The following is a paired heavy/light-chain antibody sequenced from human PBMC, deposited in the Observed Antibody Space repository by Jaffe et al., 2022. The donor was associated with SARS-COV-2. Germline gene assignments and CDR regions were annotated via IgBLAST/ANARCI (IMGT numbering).Light chain of an antibody. CDR3: MQALQPPPT. Sequence: DIVMTQSPLSLPVTPGEPASISCRSSQSLLYSNGYNYLDWYLQKPGQSPQLLIYLGSNRASGVPDRFSGSGSGTDFTLQISRVEAEDVGVYYCMQALQPPPTFGQGTKVEIK. J-gene: IGKJ1*01. CDR1: QSLLYSNGYNY. CDR2: LGS. V-gene: IGKV2-28*01.
Heavy chain of an antibody. CDR3: ARADSFGYRGYYYMDV. J-gene: IGHJ6*03. CDR1: GYSISNGYY. D-gene: IGHD3-16*02. V-gene: IGHV4-38-2*02. Sequence: QVQLQESGPGLVKASETLSLTCTVSGYSISNGYYWGWIRQPPGKGLEFVGGIFHSGTTYDNPSLKSRLTISVDTYANQISLKLRSVTAADSAVYYCARADSFGYRGYYYMDVWGKGTTVTVSS. CDR2: IFHSGTT.